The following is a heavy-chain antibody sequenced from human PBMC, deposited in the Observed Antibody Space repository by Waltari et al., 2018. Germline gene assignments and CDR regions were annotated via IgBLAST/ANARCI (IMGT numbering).Heavy chain of an antibody. J-gene: IGHJ4*02. V-gene: IGHV4-59*01. Sequence: QVQLQESGPGLVKPSETLSLTYTVSGGSISSYYWSWIRQPPGKGLEWIGYIYYSGSTNYNPSLKSRVTISVDTSKNQFSLKLSSVTAADTAVYYCAREGGGGLIAVAGTLDYWGQGTLVTVSS. CDR3: AREGGGGLIAVAGTLDY. CDR2: IYYSGST. CDR1: GGSISSYY. D-gene: IGHD6-19*01.